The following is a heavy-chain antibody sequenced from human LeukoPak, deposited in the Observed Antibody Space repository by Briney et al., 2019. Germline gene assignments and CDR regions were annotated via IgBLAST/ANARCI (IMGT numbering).Heavy chain of an antibody. J-gene: IGHJ4*02. D-gene: IGHD6-13*01. CDR1: GGSISSHY. V-gene: IGHV4-4*07. CDR3: ARETYSSSWYWADY. Sequence: SETLSLTCTVSGGSISSHYWSWIRQPAGKGLEWIGRIYTSGSTNYNPSLKSRVTMSVDTSKNQFSLKLSSVTAADTAVYYCARETYSSSWYWADYWGQGTLVTVSS. CDR2: IYTSGST.